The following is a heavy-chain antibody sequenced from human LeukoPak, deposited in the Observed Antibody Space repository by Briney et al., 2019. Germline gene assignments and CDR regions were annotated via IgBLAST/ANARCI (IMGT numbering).Heavy chain of an antibody. CDR2: IYHSGRGGT. Sequence: SETLSLTCAVSGGSISSSNWWIWLRQPPGKGLEWIGEIYHSGRGGTNYNPSLKSRATISIDNAKNQFSLKVRSVTAADTAVYFCARDNPRTTGYSSGSSFDFWGQGTLVTVSS. CDR1: GGSISSSNW. CDR3: ARDNPRTTGYSSGSSFDF. V-gene: IGHV4-4*02. D-gene: IGHD6-19*01. J-gene: IGHJ4*02.